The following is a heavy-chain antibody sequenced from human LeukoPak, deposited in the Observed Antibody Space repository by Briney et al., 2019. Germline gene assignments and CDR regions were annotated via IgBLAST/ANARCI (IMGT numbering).Heavy chain of an antibody. Sequence: GESLKISCKASGYNFNNYWIGWVRQVPGRGLEWMGIIYPRDSTARYSPSFEGQVTISVDKSINTAYLQWSSLRASDTAMYYCARMPSSFSSSWPNHDAFDIWGQGTMVTVSS. V-gene: IGHV5-51*01. D-gene: IGHD6-13*01. CDR1: GYNFNNYW. J-gene: IGHJ3*02. CDR2: IYPRDSTA. CDR3: ARMPSSFSSSWPNHDAFDI.